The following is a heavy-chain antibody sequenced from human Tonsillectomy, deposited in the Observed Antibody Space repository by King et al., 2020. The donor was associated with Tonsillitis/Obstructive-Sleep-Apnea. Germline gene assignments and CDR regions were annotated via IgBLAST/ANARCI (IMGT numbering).Heavy chain of an antibody. CDR2: IRSETYGVTT. CDR1: GFTFGYYA. D-gene: IGHD3-3*01. V-gene: IGHV3-49*05. Sequence: VQLVESGGGLVKPGRSLRLSCTASGFTFGYYALSWFRQAPGKGLAWVGFIRSETYGVTTECAASVKGRFTISRDDSKSIAYLQMNCLKTEDTAVYYCTRVGRDDFWRGSVDYWGQGTLVTVSS. CDR3: TRVGRDDFWRGSVDY. J-gene: IGHJ4*02.